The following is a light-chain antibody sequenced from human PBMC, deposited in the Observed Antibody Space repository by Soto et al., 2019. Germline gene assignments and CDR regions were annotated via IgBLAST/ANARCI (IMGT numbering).Light chain of an antibody. Sequence: DIQMTQSPSTLSAAVGDRVTSTCRASQSISSWLAWYQQKPGKAPKLLIYKASSLESGVPSRFSGSGSGTEFTLTISSLQPDDFATYYCQQYNSYPIPFGQGTRVENK. CDR3: QQYNSYPIP. CDR2: KAS. CDR1: QSISSW. J-gene: IGKJ5*01. V-gene: IGKV1-5*03.